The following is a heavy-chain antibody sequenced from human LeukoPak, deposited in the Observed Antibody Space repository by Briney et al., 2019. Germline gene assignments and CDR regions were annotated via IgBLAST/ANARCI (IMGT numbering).Heavy chain of an antibody. CDR2: IYYSGST. V-gene: IGHV4-59*01. J-gene: IGHJ4*02. CDR1: GVSISSYY. Sequence: SETLSLTCTVSGVSISSYYWSWIRQPPGKGLEWIGYIYYSGSTNYNPSLKSRVTISVDTSKNQFSLKLSSVTAADTAVYYCARGDSSEGLDYWGQGTLVTVSS. D-gene: IGHD6-19*01. CDR3: ARGDSSEGLDY.